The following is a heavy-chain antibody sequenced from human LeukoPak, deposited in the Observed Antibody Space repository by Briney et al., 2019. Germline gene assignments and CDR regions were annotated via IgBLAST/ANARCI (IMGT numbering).Heavy chain of an antibody. D-gene: IGHD3-3*01. CDR2: IYHSGST. Sequence: SETLSLTCDVSGGSISISDWWAWVRQPPGRGLEWIGQIYHSGSTNYNPSLKSRVTISVGKPNNQFSLRLDSVTAADTAVYYCARLWSGSFYFDSWGQGILVTVSS. V-gene: IGHV4-4*02. J-gene: IGHJ4*02. CDR3: ARLWSGSFYFDS. CDR1: GGSISISDW.